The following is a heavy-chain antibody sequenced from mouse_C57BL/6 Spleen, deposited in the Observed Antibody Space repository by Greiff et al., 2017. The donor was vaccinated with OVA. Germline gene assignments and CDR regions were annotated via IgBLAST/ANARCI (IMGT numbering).Heavy chain of an antibody. V-gene: IGHV5-17*01. CDR3: ARSDGSSYRAMDY. CDR2: ISSGSSTI. D-gene: IGHD1-1*01. J-gene: IGHJ4*01. Sequence: VMLVESGGGFLKPGGSLKLSFAASGFTFSDYGMHWVRQAPEKGLEWVAYISSGSSTIYYADTVKGRFTISRDNAKNTLFLQMTSLRSEDTAMYYCARSDGSSYRAMDYWGQGTSVTVSS. CDR1: GFTFSDYG.